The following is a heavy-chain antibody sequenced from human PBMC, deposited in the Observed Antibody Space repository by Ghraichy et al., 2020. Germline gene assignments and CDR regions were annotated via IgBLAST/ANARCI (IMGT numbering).Heavy chain of an antibody. Sequence: GESLNISCAASGFTFDDYTMHWVRQAPGKGLEWVSLISWNGGTTYYADSLKGRFTISRDNSKNSLYLQMNSLRTEDTALYYCARDMRYGMDVWGQGTTVTVSS. CDR1: GFTFDDYT. J-gene: IGHJ6*02. CDR2: ISWNGGTT. CDR3: ARDMRYGMDV. V-gene: IGHV3-43*01.